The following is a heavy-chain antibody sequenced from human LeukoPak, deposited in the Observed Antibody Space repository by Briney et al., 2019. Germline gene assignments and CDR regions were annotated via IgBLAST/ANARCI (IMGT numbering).Heavy chain of an antibody. Sequence: GGSLRLSCAASGFTFSSYWMHWVRQAPGKGLVWVSRINSDGSITSYADSVKGRFTISRDNSKNTLYLQMNSLRAEDTAVYYCAKTFQYYYDSSGYRTLYYYYYGMDVWGQGTTVTVSS. J-gene: IGHJ6*02. D-gene: IGHD3-22*01. V-gene: IGHV3-74*01. CDR2: INSDGSIT. CDR3: AKTFQYYYDSSGYRTLYYYYYGMDV. CDR1: GFTFSSYW.